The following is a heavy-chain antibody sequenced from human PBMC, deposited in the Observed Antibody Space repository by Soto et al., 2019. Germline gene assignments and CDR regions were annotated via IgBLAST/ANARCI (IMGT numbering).Heavy chain of an antibody. CDR3: ARSVRDSSSPNYYYYYGMDV. CDR1: GGSISSGGYY. V-gene: IGHV4-31*03. D-gene: IGHD6-6*01. CDR2: IYYSGST. Sequence: SETLSLTCTVSGGSISSGGYYWSWIRQHPGKGQEWIGYIYYSGSTYYNQSLKSRVTISVDTSKNQFYLKLSSVTAADTAVYYFARSVRDSSSPNYYYYYGMDVWGQGTTVTVSS. J-gene: IGHJ6*02.